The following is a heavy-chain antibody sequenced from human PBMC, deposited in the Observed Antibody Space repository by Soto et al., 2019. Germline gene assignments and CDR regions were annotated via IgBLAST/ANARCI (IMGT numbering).Heavy chain of an antibody. D-gene: IGHD3-10*01. CDR1: GFTFSRYV. CDR3: RVWIGELSTDY. V-gene: IGHV3-74*01. CDR2: ITSDGTST. Sequence: EVQLVESGGGLIQPGGSLRLSCAASGFTFSRYVMNWVRQTPGKGREWVSRITSDGTSTTYADSVKGRFTISRDNAKNTLYLQMDSLGAEDTALYYCRVWIGELSTDYWGQGTLVTVS. J-gene: IGHJ4*02.